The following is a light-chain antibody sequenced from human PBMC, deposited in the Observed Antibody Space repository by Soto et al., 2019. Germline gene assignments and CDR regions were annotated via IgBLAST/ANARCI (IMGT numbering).Light chain of an antibody. Sequence: EVVLTQSPATLSLSPGERATLSCRASQNVRTFLDWYQQKPGQAPRLLIYCASTRATGIPARFSGSGSGTDFTLTISSLEPEDFAVYYCQQHSHWPPWTFGQGTRVEIQ. CDR2: CAS. V-gene: IGKV3-11*01. CDR1: QNVRTF. CDR3: QQHSHWPPWT. J-gene: IGKJ1*01.